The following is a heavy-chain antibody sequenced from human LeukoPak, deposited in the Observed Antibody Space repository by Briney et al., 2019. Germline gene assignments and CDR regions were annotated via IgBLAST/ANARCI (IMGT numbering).Heavy chain of an antibody. Sequence: GASVKVSCKSSGYTFTGYYMHWVRQAPGQGLEWMGWINPNSGGTNYAQKFQGRVTMTRDTSISTAYMELSRLRSDDTAVYYCARVGWKYLQYCSGGSCYPAEYGQHWGQGTLVTVSS. CDR3: ARVGWKYLQYCSGGSCYPAEYGQH. J-gene: IGHJ1*01. D-gene: IGHD2-15*01. CDR2: INPNSGGT. CDR1: GYTFTGYY. V-gene: IGHV1-2*02.